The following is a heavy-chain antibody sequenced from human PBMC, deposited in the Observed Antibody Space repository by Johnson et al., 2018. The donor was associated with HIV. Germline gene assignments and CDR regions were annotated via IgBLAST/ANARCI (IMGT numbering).Heavy chain of an antibody. CDR2: IRDDGSNE. CDR3: ARDNIVATADDAFDI. CDR1: GFTFNSFG. D-gene: IGHD5-12*01. V-gene: IGHV3-30*02. J-gene: IGHJ3*02. Sequence: QVQLVESGGGVVRPGGSLSLSCAASGFTFNSFGVHWVRQAPGKGLAWVAFIRDDGSNEDYADSVKGRFTISRDNSKNTLYLQMNSLRAEDTAVYYCARDNIVATADDAFDIWGHGTMVTVSS.